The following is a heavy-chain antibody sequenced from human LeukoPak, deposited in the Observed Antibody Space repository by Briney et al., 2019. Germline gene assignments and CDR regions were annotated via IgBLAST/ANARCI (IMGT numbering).Heavy chain of an antibody. CDR3: ARVEVVVVAANYYFDY. V-gene: IGHV4-34*01. CDR1: GGSFSGYY. Sequence: SETLSLTCAVYGGSFSGYYWSWIRQPPGKGLEWIGEINHSGSTNYNPSLGSRVTISVDTSKNQFSLKLSSVTAADTAVYYCARVEVVVVAANYYFDYWGQGTLVTVSS. J-gene: IGHJ4*02. CDR2: INHSGST. D-gene: IGHD2-15*01.